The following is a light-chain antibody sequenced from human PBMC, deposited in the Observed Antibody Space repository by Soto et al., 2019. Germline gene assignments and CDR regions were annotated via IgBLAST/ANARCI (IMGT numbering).Light chain of an antibody. CDR1: QSVETF. J-gene: IGKJ5*01. V-gene: IGKV3-15*01. CDR2: GAS. Sequence: DIVMTQSPAILSVSPGERATLSCRASQSVETFLAWFQHKAGQAPRLLIFGASTRAAGVPARFSGGGSGTEFTLTISSLQSEDFAVYYCQQYNNWPPITFGQGTRLEIK. CDR3: QQYNNWPPIT.